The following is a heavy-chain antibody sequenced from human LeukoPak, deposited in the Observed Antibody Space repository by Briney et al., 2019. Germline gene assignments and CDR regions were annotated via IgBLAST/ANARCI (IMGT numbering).Heavy chain of an antibody. CDR1: GFTFSSHG. CDR3: AKTDGYTSGWSGIDY. J-gene: IGHJ4*02. CDR2: IWYDGSNK. V-gene: IGHV3-33*06. Sequence: QAGRSLRLSCAASGFTFSSHGMHCVRQAPGKGLEWVAVIWYDGSNKYYADSVKGRFTISRDNSKNTLYLQMNSLRVEDTAVYYCAKTDGYTSGWSGIDYWGQGTLVTVSS. D-gene: IGHD6-19*01.